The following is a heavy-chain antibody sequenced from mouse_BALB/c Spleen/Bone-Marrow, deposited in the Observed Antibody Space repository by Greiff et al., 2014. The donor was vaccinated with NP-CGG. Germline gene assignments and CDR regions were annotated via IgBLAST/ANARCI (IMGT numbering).Heavy chain of an antibody. D-gene: IGHD1-2*01. CDR2: ISYSGNA. V-gene: IGHV3-8*02. J-gene: IGHJ2*01. Sequence: DVQLVESGPSLVKPSQTLSLTCSVTGDSITSSYWNWIRKFPGNKLEYMGYISYSGNAYYNPSLKSRISLTRDTSKNQYYLQLNSVTTEDTATDFCARGNGYHFDYWGQGTTLTVSS. CDR1: GDSITSSY. CDR3: ARGNGYHFDY.